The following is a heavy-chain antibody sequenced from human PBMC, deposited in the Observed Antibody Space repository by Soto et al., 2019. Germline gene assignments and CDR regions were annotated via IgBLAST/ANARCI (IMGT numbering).Heavy chain of an antibody. CDR2: INPNSGDT. CDR3: ARVSRAVGASTTYDF. Sequence: QVQLVQSGAEVKKPGASVKVSCKASGYTFTAHYIHWVRQAPGQGFEWMGRINPNSGDTSYAQRRQGRVTMTRDTSINTVFMQLSSLRSDDTALYYCARVSRAVGASTTYDFWAQGTLVTVSS. D-gene: IGHD1-26*01. J-gene: IGHJ4*02. V-gene: IGHV1-2*02. CDR1: GYTFTAHY.